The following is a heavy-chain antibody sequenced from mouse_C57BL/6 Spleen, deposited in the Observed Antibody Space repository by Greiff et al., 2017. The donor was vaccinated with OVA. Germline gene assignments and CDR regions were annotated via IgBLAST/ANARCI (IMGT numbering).Heavy chain of an antibody. J-gene: IGHJ4*01. CDR2: IYPSDSET. CDR1: GYTFTSYW. CDR3: ARDGYYDYAMDY. Sequence: QVQLQQPGAELVRPGSSVKLSCKASGYTFTSYWMDWVKQRPGQGLEWIGNIYPSDSETHYNQKFKDKATLTVDKSSSTAYMQLSSLTSEDSAVYYCARDGYYDYAMDYWGQGTSVTVSS. D-gene: IGHD2-3*01. V-gene: IGHV1-61*01.